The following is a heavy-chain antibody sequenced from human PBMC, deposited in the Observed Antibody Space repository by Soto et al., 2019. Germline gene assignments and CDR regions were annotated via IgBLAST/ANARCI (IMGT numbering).Heavy chain of an antibody. J-gene: IGHJ1*01. V-gene: IGHV4-30-2*01. D-gene: IGHD3-10*01. CDR3: PSGGAGTRFS. CDR1: GGSISSGGYS. CDR2: IYHSGST. Sequence: QLQLQESGSGLVKPSQTLSLTCAVSGGSISSGGYSWSWIRQPPGQGLEWIGYIYHSGSTNHNPSLKSRVPLSVHRAKDKCSLTRSSVTAADTAVYDWPSGGAGTRFSWRQGTQVTVSP.